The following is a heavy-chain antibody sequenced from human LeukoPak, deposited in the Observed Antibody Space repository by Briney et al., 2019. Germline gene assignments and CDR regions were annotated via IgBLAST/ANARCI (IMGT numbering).Heavy chain of an antibody. J-gene: IGHJ4*02. Sequence: GGSLRLSCAASGFTFSSYAMSWVRQAPGKGLEWVSAISGSGGSTYYADSVKGRFTISRDNSKNTLYLQMNSLRTEDTAVYYCAKYRPVNYYGSGSYPDYWGQGTLVTVSS. D-gene: IGHD3-10*01. CDR2: ISGSGGST. CDR3: AKYRPVNYYGSGSYPDY. V-gene: IGHV3-23*01. CDR1: GFTFSSYA.